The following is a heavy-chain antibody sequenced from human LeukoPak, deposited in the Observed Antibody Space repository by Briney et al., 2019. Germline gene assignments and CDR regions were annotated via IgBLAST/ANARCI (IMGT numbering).Heavy chain of an antibody. D-gene: IGHD3-10*01. Sequence: GGSLRLSCAASGFTFRSYGMHWVRQAPGKGLEWVAVISYDGSNKYYADSVKGRFTISRDNSKNTLYLQMNSLRAEDTAVYYCAKDPMVRGSTYDYWGQGTLVTVSS. CDR2: ISYDGSNK. CDR3: AKDPMVRGSTYDY. V-gene: IGHV3-30*18. J-gene: IGHJ4*02. CDR1: GFTFRSYG.